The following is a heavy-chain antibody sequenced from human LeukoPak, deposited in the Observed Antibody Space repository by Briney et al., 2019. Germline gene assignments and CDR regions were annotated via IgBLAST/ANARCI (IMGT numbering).Heavy chain of an antibody. V-gene: IGHV4-30-2*01. Sequence: TLPLTCAVSGGSISSGGYSWSWIRQPPGKGLEWIGYIFQSGSTYYNPSLKSRVTISVDRSKNQFSLKLSSVTAADTAVYYCARVGSDWNDVRYNWFDPWGQGTLVTVSS. J-gene: IGHJ5*02. CDR3: ARVGSDWNDVRYNWFDP. CDR2: IFQSGST. CDR1: GGSISSGGYS. D-gene: IGHD1-1*01.